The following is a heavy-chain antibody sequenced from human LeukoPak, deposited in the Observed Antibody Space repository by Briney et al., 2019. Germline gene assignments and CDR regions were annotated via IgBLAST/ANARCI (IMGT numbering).Heavy chain of an antibody. Sequence: GGSLRLSCAASGFTFSSYSMNWVRQAPGKGLEWVSSISSSSSYIYYADSVKGRFTISRDNAKNSLYLQMNSLRAEDTAVYYCARDLTQQLDLDYWGQGTLVTVSS. CDR3: ARDLTQQLDLDY. CDR2: ISSSSSYI. J-gene: IGHJ4*02. V-gene: IGHV3-21*01. D-gene: IGHD6-13*01. CDR1: GFTFSSYS.